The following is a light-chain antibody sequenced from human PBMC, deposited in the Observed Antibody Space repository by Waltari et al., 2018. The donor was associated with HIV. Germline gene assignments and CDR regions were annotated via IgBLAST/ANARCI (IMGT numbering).Light chain of an antibody. V-gene: IGLV1-47*01. Sequence: QSVLTQPPSASGTPGQRGTISCSGSSSNIGANYVYWYQQLPRTAPKLLIYRNNLRPSGVPDRFSGSKSGTSASLAISGLRSEDEANYYCAAWGDSLSNVVFGGGTKLTVL. CDR2: RNN. J-gene: IGLJ2*01. CDR3: AAWGDSLSNVV. CDR1: SSNIGANY.